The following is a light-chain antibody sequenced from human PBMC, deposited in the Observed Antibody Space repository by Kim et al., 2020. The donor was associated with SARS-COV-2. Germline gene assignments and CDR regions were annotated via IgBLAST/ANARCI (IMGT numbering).Light chain of an antibody. J-gene: IGKJ4*01. CDR3: QQYDNLPLT. CDR1: QDISNY. Sequence: DIQMTQSPSSLSASVGDRITITCQASQDISNYLNWYHQKLGKAPKLLIYDASNLETGVPARFSGSGSGTDFTFTISSLQPEDTGTYYCQQYDNLPLTFGGGTKVDIK. CDR2: DAS. V-gene: IGKV1-33*01.